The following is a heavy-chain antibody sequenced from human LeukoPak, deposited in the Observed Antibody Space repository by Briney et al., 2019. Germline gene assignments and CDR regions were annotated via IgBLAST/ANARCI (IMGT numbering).Heavy chain of an antibody. CDR2: IYSGGST. CDR1: GFTVSSNY. Sequence: GGSLRLSCAASGFTVSSNYMSWVRQAPGKGLEWVSVIYSGGSTYYADSVKGRFTISRDNAKNSLYLQMNSLRVEDTAVYYCARDLSDYYDSTGYYSVWGQGTLVTVSS. CDR3: ARDLSDYYDSTGYYSV. V-gene: IGHV3-66*01. D-gene: IGHD3-22*01. J-gene: IGHJ4*02.